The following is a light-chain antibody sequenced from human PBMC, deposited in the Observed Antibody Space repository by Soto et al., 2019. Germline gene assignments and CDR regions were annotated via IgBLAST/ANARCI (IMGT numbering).Light chain of an antibody. Sequence: QSVLTQPPSASGTRGQRVTISCSGSSSNIGTSTVNWYQQLPGTAPKLLIYTNNQRPSGVPDRFSGSKSGTSASLAISGLLSEDEADYYCAAWNDSLNAHVFVTGTKVTV. J-gene: IGLJ1*01. CDR3: AAWNDSLNAHV. CDR1: SSNIGTST. CDR2: TNN. V-gene: IGLV1-44*01.